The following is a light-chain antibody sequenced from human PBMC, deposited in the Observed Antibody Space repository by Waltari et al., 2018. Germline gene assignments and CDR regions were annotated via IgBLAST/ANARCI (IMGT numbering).Light chain of an antibody. CDR1: RLRTYN. J-gene: IGLJ2*01. CDR2: GKN. CDR3: HSRDSSGDVV. Sequence: SSELTQYPAVSVALVQTVRIACPGDRLRTYNATWFQQKPAQAPALVIYGKNNRPSGIPDRFSASTSGSTSSLTIIGAQAEDEADYYCHSRDSSGDVVIGGGTKLTVV. V-gene: IGLV3-19*01.